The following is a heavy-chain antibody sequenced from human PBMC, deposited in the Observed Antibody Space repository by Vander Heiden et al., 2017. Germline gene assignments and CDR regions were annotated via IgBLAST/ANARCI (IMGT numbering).Heavy chain of an antibody. Sequence: QVQLVESGGGGVQPGRSLSLSCAASGFTFSSYAMHWVRQAPGKVLDWVAVVSYDGSNKYYADSVKGRFTISRDNSKNTLYLQMNSLRAEDTAVYYCARNVDTAMDLDYWGQGTLVTVSS. D-gene: IGHD5-18*01. J-gene: IGHJ4*02. V-gene: IGHV3-30-3*01. CDR3: ARNVDTAMDLDY. CDR2: VSYDGSNK. CDR1: GFTFSSYA.